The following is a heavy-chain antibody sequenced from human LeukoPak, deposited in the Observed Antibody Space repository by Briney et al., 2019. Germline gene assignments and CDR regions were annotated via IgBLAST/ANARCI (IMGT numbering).Heavy chain of an antibody. D-gene: IGHD2-15*01. J-gene: IGHJ6*03. V-gene: IGHV4-34*01. Sequence: SETLSLTCAVYGGSFSGYYWSGIRQPPGKGLEWIGEINHSGRTNYNPSLKSRVTISVDTSKNQFSLKLSSVTAADTAVYYCARGGRYCSGGSCPKYYYYYMDVWGKGTTVTVSS. CDR1: GGSFSGYY. CDR3: ARGGRYCSGGSCPKYYYYYMDV. CDR2: INHSGRT.